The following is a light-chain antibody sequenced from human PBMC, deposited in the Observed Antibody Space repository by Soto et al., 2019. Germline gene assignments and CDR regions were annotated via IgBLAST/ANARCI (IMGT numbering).Light chain of an antibody. CDR1: ESVSNNY. V-gene: IGKV3-20*01. Sequence: EIVLTQSPGTLSLSPGERATLSCRASESVSNNYLAWYQRKPGQAPRLLIYGASYRATDIQYRFSGSGSGTDFTLTIARLEAEDFAVYICQQYGGTPPTFGLGTKVEI. CDR2: GAS. J-gene: IGKJ1*01. CDR3: QQYGGTPPT.